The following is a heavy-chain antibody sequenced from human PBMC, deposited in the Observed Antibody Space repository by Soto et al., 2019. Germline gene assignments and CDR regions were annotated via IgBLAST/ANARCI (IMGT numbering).Heavy chain of an antibody. CDR3: AHMVDYCDPPPRWLAP. Sequence: QITLRESGPTLVKPTETLTLTCTFSWFSVTSDGGSVACIRQPPGKGLEWLALIYWDDDKRYNPSLSSRLSIVEDTSNNQVVLTMTDMDPFDTATYSCAHMVDYCDPPPRWLAPWGQGSPVTVSS. CDR1: WFSVTSDGGS. V-gene: IGHV2-5*02. CDR2: IYWDDDK. D-gene: IGHD4-17*01. J-gene: IGHJ5*02.